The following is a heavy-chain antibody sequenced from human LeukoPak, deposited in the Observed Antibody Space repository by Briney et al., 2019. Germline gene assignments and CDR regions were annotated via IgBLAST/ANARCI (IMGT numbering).Heavy chain of an antibody. J-gene: IGHJ6*03. V-gene: IGHV4-4*07. Sequence: SETLSLTCTVSGVSISSYYWSWIRQPAGKGLEWIGRIYTSGSTNYNPSLKSRVTISVDKSKNQFSLKLSSVTAADTAVYYCARGTMVRGVIYYYYYMDVWGKGTTVTVSS. D-gene: IGHD3-10*01. CDR1: GVSISSYY. CDR3: ARGTMVRGVIYYYYYMDV. CDR2: IYTSGST.